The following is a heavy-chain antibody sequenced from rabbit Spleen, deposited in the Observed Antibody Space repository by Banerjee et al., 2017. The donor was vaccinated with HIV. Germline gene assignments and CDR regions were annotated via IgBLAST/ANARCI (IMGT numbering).Heavy chain of an antibody. V-gene: IGHV1S40*01. Sequence: QSLEESGGDLVKPEGSLTLTCKASGFSFSSGYYMSWVRQAPGKGLEWIGCIGAGSGNTYYASWAKGRFTISKTSSTTVTLQMTSLTAADTATYFCASAYSDVYFDLWGPGTLVTVS. J-gene: IGHJ4*01. CDR3: ASAYSDVYFDL. CDR1: GFSFSSGYY. D-gene: IGHD6-1*01. CDR2: IGAGSGNT.